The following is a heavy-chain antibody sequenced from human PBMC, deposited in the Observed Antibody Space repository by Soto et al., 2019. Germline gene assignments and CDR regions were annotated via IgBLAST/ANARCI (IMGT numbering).Heavy chain of an antibody. V-gene: IGHV3-33*01. CDR3: ARVSSTSPFYYMDV. D-gene: IGHD2-2*01. CDR2: IWYDGSNK. CDR1: GFTFSSYG. Sequence: GGSLRLSSAPSGFTFSSYGMHWVRQAPGKGLGWVAVIWYDGSNKYYADSVKGRFTISRDNSKNTLYLQMNSPRAEDTAVYYCARVSSTSPFYYMDVWGKGTTVTVSS. J-gene: IGHJ6*03.